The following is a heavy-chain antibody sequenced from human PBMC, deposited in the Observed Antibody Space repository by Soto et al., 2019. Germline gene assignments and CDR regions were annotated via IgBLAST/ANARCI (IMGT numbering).Heavy chain of an antibody. CDR1: GYTFSNFW. CDR2: IYPGDYET. V-gene: IGHV5-51*01. Sequence: PGESLKISCPCSGYTFSNFWISWVRQLPGKGLEWMGIIYPGDYETRYSPSFHGKVTISADRSIGTAYLQWSSLEASDSAFYFCARSPRSSQYFDYWGQGALVTVAS. D-gene: IGHD6-13*01. CDR3: ARSPRSSQYFDY. J-gene: IGHJ4*02.